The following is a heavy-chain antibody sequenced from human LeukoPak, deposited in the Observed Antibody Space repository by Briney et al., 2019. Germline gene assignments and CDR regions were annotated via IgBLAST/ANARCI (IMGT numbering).Heavy chain of an antibody. V-gene: IGHV3-66*01. Sequence: GGSLRLFCAASGFTVSSNYMSWVRQAPGKGLEWVSVIYSGGSTYYADSVKGRFTISRDNSKNTLYLQMNSLRAEDTAVYYCARDLGAAGNYGMDVWGQGTTVTVSS. CDR3: ARDLGAAGNYGMDV. CDR2: IYSGGST. J-gene: IGHJ6*02. CDR1: GFTVSSNY. D-gene: IGHD6-13*01.